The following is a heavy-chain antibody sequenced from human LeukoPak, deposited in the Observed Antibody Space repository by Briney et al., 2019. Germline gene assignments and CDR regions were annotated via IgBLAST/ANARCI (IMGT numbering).Heavy chain of an antibody. D-gene: IGHD3-22*01. Sequence: PGGSLRLSCVASGFTFSKYTMSWVRQAPGKGLEWVSGIYGGSTTTTFYADSVKGRFTISRDNSMNTLYLQMNSLRAEDTAVYYCAKEYYYDSSGLFDYWGQGTLVTVSS. V-gene: IGHV3-23*01. CDR3: AKEYYYDSSGLFDY. J-gene: IGHJ4*02. CDR1: GFTFSKYT. CDR2: IYGGSTTTT.